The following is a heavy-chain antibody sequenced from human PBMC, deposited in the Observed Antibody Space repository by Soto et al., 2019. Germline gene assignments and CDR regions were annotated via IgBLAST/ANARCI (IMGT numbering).Heavy chain of an antibody. V-gene: IGHV4-34*01. Sequence: SLTCAVYGGAFSGYYWSWIRQPPGKGLGWIGEINHSGSTNYNPSLKSRVTISVDTSKNQFSLKLSSVTAADTAVYYCARVSGIYYYGMDVWGQGTTVTVSS. CDR3: ARVSGIYYYGMDV. CDR2: INHSGST. J-gene: IGHJ6*02. CDR1: GGAFSGYY. D-gene: IGHD3-10*01.